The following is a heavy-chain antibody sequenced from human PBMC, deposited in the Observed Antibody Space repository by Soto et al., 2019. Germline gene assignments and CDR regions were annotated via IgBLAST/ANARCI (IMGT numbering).Heavy chain of an antibody. D-gene: IGHD1-26*01. CDR2: ISKDGTNK. J-gene: IGHJ3*02. V-gene: IGHV3-30*03. CDR1: VFIFSAFG. CDR3: ARDAIVGATDAFDI. Sequence: GFLRLSCAASVFIFSAFGMHWVRQAPGKGLEWVAFISKDGTNKFYADSVKGRFSISRDNSKNTLYLQMNSLRAEDTAVYYCARDAIVGATDAFDIWGQGTMVTV.